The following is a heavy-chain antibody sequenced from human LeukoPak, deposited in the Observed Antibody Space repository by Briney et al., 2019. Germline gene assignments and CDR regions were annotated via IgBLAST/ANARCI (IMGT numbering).Heavy chain of an antibody. V-gene: IGHV4-59*08. J-gene: IGHJ5*02. CDR2: IYYSGST. Sequence: PSETQSLTCTVSGGSISSYYWSWIRQPPGKGLEWIGYIYYSGSTNYNPSLKSRVTISVDTSKNQFSLKLSSVTAADTAVYYCASWAPGGYAWFDPWGQGTLVTVSS. CDR1: GGSISSYY. CDR3: ASWAPGGYAWFDP. D-gene: IGHD2-15*01.